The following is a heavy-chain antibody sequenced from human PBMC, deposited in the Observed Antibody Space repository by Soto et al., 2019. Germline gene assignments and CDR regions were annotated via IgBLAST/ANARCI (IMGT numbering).Heavy chain of an antibody. CDR2: IISIFGTA. D-gene: IGHD3-10*01. CDR1: GGTFSSYA. V-gene: IGHV1-69*01. Sequence: QVQLVQSGAEVKKPGSSVKVSCKASGGTFSSYAISWVRQAPGQGLEWMGGIISIFGTANYAQKFQGRVTITADESTRTAYMELSSPRSEDTAVYYCARSPWFGELSPHTAPQPFDDWGQGTLVTVSS. J-gene: IGHJ4*02. CDR3: ARSPWFGELSPHTAPQPFDD.